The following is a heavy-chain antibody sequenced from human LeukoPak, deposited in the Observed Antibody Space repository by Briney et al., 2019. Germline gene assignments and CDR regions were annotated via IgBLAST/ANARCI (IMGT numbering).Heavy chain of an antibody. CDR2: IGTAGDT. CDR3: ARIPLYSSGWYWAY. Sequence: GGSLRLSCAASGSTFSSYDMHWVRQATGKGLEWVSAIGTAGDTYYPGSVKGRFTISRENTKNSLYLQMNSLRAGDTAVYYCARIPLYSSGWYWAYWGQGTLVTVSS. J-gene: IGHJ4*02. V-gene: IGHV3-13*01. CDR1: GSTFSSYD. D-gene: IGHD6-19*01.